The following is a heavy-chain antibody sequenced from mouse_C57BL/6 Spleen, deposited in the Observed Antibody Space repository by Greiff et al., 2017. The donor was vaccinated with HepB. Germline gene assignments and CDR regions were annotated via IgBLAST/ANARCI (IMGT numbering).Heavy chain of an antibody. CDR2: LDPEDGDT. V-gene: IGHV14-1*01. D-gene: IGHD2-12*01. Sequence: EVKLMESGAELVRPGASVKLSCTASGFNIKDYYMHWVKQRPEQGLEWIGRLDPEDGDTEYAPKFQGKATMTADTSSNTAYLQLSSLTSEDTAVYYCTTSRYDGYYFDYWGQGTTLTVSS. CDR3: TTSRYDGYYFDY. J-gene: IGHJ2*01. CDR1: GFNIKDYY.